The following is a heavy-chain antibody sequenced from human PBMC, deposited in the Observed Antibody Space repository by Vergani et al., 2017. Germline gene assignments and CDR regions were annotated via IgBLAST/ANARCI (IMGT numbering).Heavy chain of an antibody. Sequence: QVQLQESGPGLVKPSETLSLTCTVSGGSISSYYWSWIRQPPGKGLAWIGYIYYSGSTNYNPSLKSRVTISVDTSKNQFSLKLSSVTAADTAVYYCARGAQGDYDSSGYYDYWGQGTLVTVSS. CDR2: IYYSGST. V-gene: IGHV4-59*01. CDR3: ARGAQGDYDSSGYYDY. D-gene: IGHD3-22*01. J-gene: IGHJ4*02. CDR1: GGSISSYY.